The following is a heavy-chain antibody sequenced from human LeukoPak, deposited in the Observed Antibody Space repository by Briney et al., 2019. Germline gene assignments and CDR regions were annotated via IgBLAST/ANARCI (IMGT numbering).Heavy chain of an antibody. CDR2: ISGSGGST. V-gene: IGHV3-23*01. CDR1: GFTFSSYA. CDR3: ARGGYSSSWYRFDY. J-gene: IGHJ4*02. Sequence: GSLRLSCAASGFTFSSYAMSWVRQAPGKGLEWVSAISGSGGSTYYADSVKGRFTISRDNSKNTLYLQMNSLRAEDTAVYYCARGGYSSSWYRFDYWGQGTLVTVSS. D-gene: IGHD6-13*01.